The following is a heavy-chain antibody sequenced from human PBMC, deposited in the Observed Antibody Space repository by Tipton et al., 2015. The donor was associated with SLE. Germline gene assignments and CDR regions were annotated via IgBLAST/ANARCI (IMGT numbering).Heavy chain of an antibody. D-gene: IGHD2-2*02. CDR2: IYYSGST. Sequence: SLTCTVSGGSISSSSYYWGWIRQPPGKGLEWIGSIYYSGSTYYNPSLKSRVTISVDTSKNQFSLKLSSVTAADTAVYYCARGREYQLLYCAFDIWGQGTMVTVSS. CDR1: GGSISSSSYY. J-gene: IGHJ3*02. V-gene: IGHV4-39*07. CDR3: ARGREYQLLYCAFDI.